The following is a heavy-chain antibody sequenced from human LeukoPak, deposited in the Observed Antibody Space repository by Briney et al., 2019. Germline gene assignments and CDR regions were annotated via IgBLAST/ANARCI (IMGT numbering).Heavy chain of an antibody. CDR1: GFTFSRYL. CDR3: VKDANYYDSSGYYDY. J-gene: IGHJ4*02. V-gene: IGHV3-64D*06. D-gene: IGHD3-22*01. CDR2: ISTNGGST. Sequence: PGGSLRLSCSASGFTFSRYLMHWVRQAPGKGLEYVSAISTNGGSTYYADFVKGRFTISRDNSKNTLYLQMSSLRTEDTAVYYCVKDANYYDSSGYYDYWGQGTLVTVSS.